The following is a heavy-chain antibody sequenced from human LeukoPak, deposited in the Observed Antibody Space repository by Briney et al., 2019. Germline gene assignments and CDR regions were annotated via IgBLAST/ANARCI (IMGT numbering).Heavy chain of an antibody. Sequence: PGRSLRLSCAASGFTFSSYGMHWVRQAPGKGLEWVAVISYDGSNKYYADSVKGRFTISGDNSKNTLYLQMNSLRAEDTAVYYCAKDSSGYYLGYYFDYWGQGTLVTVSS. D-gene: IGHD3-22*01. CDR2: ISYDGSNK. V-gene: IGHV3-30*18. J-gene: IGHJ4*02. CDR3: AKDSSGYYLGYYFDY. CDR1: GFTFSSYG.